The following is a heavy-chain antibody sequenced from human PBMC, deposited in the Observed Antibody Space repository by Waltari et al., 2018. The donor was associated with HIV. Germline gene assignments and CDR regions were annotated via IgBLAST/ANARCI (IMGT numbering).Heavy chain of an antibody. V-gene: IGHV3-21*01. Sequence: EVQLVESGGGLVKPGGSLRLSCAASGFTFSSYSMNWVRQAPGKGLEWVSSISSSSSYIYYADSVKGRFTISRDNAKNSLYLQMNSLRAEDTAVYYCAREDTAMVTSCDYWGQGTLVTVSS. CDR2: ISSSSSYI. J-gene: IGHJ4*02. CDR1: GFTFSSYS. D-gene: IGHD5-18*01. CDR3: AREDTAMVTSCDY.